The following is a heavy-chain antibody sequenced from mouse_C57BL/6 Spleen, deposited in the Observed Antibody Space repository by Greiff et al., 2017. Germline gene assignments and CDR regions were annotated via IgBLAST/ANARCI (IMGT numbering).Heavy chain of an antibody. CDR2: ISSGGSYT. CDR1: GFTFSSYG. CDR3: ARRGGSSGPYAMDY. Sequence: EVQGVESGGDLVKPGGSLKLSCAASGFTFSSYGMSWVRQTPDKRLEWVATISSGGSYTYYPDSVKGRFTISRDNAKNTLYLQMSSLKSEDTAMYYCARRGGSSGPYAMDYWGQGTSVTVSS. D-gene: IGHD3-2*02. J-gene: IGHJ4*01. V-gene: IGHV5-6*01.